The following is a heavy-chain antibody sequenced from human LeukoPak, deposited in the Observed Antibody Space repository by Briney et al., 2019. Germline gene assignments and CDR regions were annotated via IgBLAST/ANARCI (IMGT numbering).Heavy chain of an antibody. D-gene: IGHD4-17*01. V-gene: IGHV4-61*01. CDR3: ARGDYGDYVDY. CDR1: GGSISSSSYY. CDR2: IYYSGST. J-gene: IGHJ4*02. Sequence: PSETLSLTCTVSGGSISSSSYYWSWIRQPPGKGLEWIGYIYYSGSTNYDPSLKSRVTISVDTSKNQFSLKLSSVTAADTAVYYCARGDYGDYVDYWGQGTLVTVSS.